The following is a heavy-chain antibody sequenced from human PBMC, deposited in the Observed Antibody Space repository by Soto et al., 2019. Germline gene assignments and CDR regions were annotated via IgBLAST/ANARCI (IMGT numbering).Heavy chain of an antibody. V-gene: IGHV3-48*02. CDR2: ISSSSSTI. J-gene: IGHJ3*02. CDR1: GFTFSSYS. CDR3: ASYVGTSVCQHDYGDYVCAFDI. Sequence: GGSLRLSCAASGFTFSSYSMNWVRQAPGKGLEWVSYISSSSSTIYCADSVKGRFTISRDNAKNSLYLQMNSLRDEDTAVYYCASYVGTSVCQHDYGDYVCAFDIWGQGTMVTVSS. D-gene: IGHD4-17*01.